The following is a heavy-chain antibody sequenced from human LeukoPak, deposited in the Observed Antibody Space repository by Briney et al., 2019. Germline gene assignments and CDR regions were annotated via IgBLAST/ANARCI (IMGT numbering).Heavy chain of an antibody. V-gene: IGHV1-2*02. CDR1: GYTFTGYY. CDR3: GRLVCSGGSCYSHYYYYMDV. CDR2: INPNSGGT. Sequence: ASVKVSCKASGYTFTGYYMHWVRQAPGQGLEWMGWINPNSGGTNYAQKFQGRVTMTRDTSISTAYMELSRLRSDDTAVYYCGRLVCSGGSCYSHYYYYMDVWGKGTTVTVS. J-gene: IGHJ6*03. D-gene: IGHD2-15*01.